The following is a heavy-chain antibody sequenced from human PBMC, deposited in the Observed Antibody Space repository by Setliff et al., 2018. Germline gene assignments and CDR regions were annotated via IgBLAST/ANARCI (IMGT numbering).Heavy chain of an antibody. CDR3: ARVNDYGDFYFDY. J-gene: IGHJ4*02. CDR1: GFTFSRHG. Sequence: GGSLRLSCAASGFTFSRHGMHWVRQAPGKGLEWVAVIWFDGSDKYYADSVKGRFTISRDNSKNTLYLQMNRLRAEDTAVYHCARVNDYGDFYFDYWGQGTLVTVSS. CDR2: IWFDGSDK. D-gene: IGHD4-17*01. V-gene: IGHV3-33*01.